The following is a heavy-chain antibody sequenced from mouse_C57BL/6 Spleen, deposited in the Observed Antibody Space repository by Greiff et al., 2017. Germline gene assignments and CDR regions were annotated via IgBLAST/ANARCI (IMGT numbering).Heavy chain of an antibody. J-gene: IGHJ3*01. CDR2: FYPGSGSI. D-gene: IGHD2-3*01. CDR1: GYTFTEYT. V-gene: IGHV1-62-2*01. CDR3: ARHEESRSTYVSYIWCAY. Sequence: VQLQQSGAELVKPGASVKLSCKASGYTFTEYTIHWVKQRSGQGLEWIGWFYPGSGSIKYNEKFKDKATLTADKSSSTVYMELSRLTSEDSAVYFCARHEESRSTYVSYIWCAYWGQETLVTVSA.